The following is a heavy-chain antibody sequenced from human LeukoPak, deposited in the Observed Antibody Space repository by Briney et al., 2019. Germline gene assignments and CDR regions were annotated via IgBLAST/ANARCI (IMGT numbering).Heavy chain of an antibody. CDR3: AREVFCSSTSCKPPREDY. Sequence: ASVKVSCKASGGTFSSYAISWVRQAPGQGLEWMGGIIPIFGTANYAQKFQGRVTITADESTSTAYMELSSLRSEDTAVYYCAREVFCSSTSCKPPREDYWGQGTLVTVSS. CDR2: IIPIFGTA. D-gene: IGHD2-2*01. CDR1: GGTFSSYA. J-gene: IGHJ4*02. V-gene: IGHV1-69*13.